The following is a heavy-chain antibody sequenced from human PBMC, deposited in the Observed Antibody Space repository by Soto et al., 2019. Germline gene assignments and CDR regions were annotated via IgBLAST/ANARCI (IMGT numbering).Heavy chain of an antibody. CDR3: ARINGYFDY. CDR2: IYHSGST. D-gene: IGHD2-8*01. J-gene: IGHJ4*02. V-gene: IGHV4-38-2*01. Sequence: SETLSLTCAVSGYSVSSGNYWGWIRQPPGKGLEWIGSIYHSGSTYYNPSLKSRVTISVDTSKNQFSLKLSSVTAADTAVYYCARINGYFDYWGQGTLVTVSS. CDR1: GYSVSSGNY.